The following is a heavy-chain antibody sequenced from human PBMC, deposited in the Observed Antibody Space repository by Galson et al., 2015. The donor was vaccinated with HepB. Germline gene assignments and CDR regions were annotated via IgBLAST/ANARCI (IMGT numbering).Heavy chain of an antibody. CDR2: ISAYNGNT. CDR3: ARDNGGWWQWLVRGLTEPDRFDY. V-gene: IGHV1-18*04. Sequence: SVKVSCKASGYTFTSYGISWVRQAPGQGLEWMGWISAYNGNTNYAQKLQGRVTMTTDTSTSTAYMELRGLRSDDTAVYYCARDNGGWWQWLVRGLTEPDRFDYWGQGTLVTVSS. D-gene: IGHD6-19*01. J-gene: IGHJ4*02. CDR1: GYTFTSYG.